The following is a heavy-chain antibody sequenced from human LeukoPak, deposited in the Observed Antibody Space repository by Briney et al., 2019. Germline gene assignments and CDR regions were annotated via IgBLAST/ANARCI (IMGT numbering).Heavy chain of an antibody. D-gene: IGHD6-19*01. V-gene: IGHV4-59*01. Sequence: SETLSLTCTVSGGSISSYYWSWIRQPPGKGLEWIGYIYYSGGTNYNPSLKSRVTISVDTSKNQFSLKLSPVTAADTAVHYCARGIGKGGWPYDYWGQGTLVTVSS. CDR3: ARGIGKGGWPYDY. CDR2: IYYSGGT. J-gene: IGHJ4*02. CDR1: GGSISSYY.